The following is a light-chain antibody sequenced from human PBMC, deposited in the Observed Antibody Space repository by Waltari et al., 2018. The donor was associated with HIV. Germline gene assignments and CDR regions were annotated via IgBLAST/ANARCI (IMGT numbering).Light chain of an antibody. CDR2: ENN. V-gene: IGLV1-51*02. CDR1: SSNIANFY. Sequence: QSVLTQQPSVSAPPGQKVTIPCSGRSSNIANFYLSCSQQLPGTAPKLLIYENNKRPSGIPDRCSGSKSGTSATLGITGLQTGDEANYYCGTWDSSLSAGVVFGGGTKLTVL. J-gene: IGLJ2*01. CDR3: GTWDSSLSAGVV.